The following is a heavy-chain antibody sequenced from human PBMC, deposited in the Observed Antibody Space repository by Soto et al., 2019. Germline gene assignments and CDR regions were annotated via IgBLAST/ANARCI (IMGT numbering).Heavy chain of an antibody. CDR3: ARDGVAAGLYLDN. D-gene: IGHD6-19*01. J-gene: IGHJ4*02. CDR1: GFIFRSYW. V-gene: IGHV3-7*01. CDR2: INQDGSEK. Sequence: PRGSLRLSCAASGFIFRSYWMSWFRQAPGKGLEWVANINQDGSEKYYVDSVRGRFIISRDNAENSLYLQMNSLRAEDTALYYCARDGVAAGLYLDNWGQGTLVTAPQ.